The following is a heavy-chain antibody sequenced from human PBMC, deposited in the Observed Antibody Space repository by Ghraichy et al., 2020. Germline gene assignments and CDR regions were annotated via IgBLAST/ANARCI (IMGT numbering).Heavy chain of an antibody. J-gene: IGHJ4*02. V-gene: IGHV4-39*01. D-gene: IGHD6-19*01. CDR2: IHHSGST. Sequence: SETLSLTCTVSGGSVSSSNHYWGWIRQPPGKGLEWIANIHHSGSTYYNPSLKSRVTISIDTSKNQFSLNVTSVTAADTAVYYCARVIGTVEVAGTGKYYFDYWGQGTLGTVSS. CDR1: GGSVSSSNHY. CDR3: ARVIGTVEVAGTGKYYFDY.